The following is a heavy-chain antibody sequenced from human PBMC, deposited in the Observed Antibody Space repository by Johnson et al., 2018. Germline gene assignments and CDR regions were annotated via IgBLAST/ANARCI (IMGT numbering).Heavy chain of an antibody. CDR1: GFTFSSYA. CDR3: ATGQQLNHMDV. CDR2: ISYDGSNK. J-gene: IGHJ6*03. Sequence: QVQLVQSGGGVVQPGRSLRLSCAASGFTFSSYAMHWVRQAPGKGLEWVAVISYDGSNKYYADSVKGRFTISRDNSKNTLYLQMNSLRAEDTAVYYCATGQQLNHMDVWGKGTTVTVSS. D-gene: IGHD6-13*01. V-gene: IGHV3-30-3*01.